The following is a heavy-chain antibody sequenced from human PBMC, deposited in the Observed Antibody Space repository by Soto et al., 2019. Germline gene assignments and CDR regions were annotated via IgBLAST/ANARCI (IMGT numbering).Heavy chain of an antibody. V-gene: IGHV3-9*01. CDR3: AKCLYSSGWYDQSAPYWYFDL. D-gene: IGHD6-19*01. J-gene: IGHJ2*01. Sequence: EVQLVESGGGLVQPGRSLRLSCAASGFTFDDYAMHWVRQAPGKGLEWVSGISWNSGSIGYADSVKDRFTISRDNAKNSLYLQMNSLRAEDTALYYCAKCLYSSGWYDQSAPYWYFDLWGRGTLVTVSS. CDR2: ISWNSGSI. CDR1: GFTFDDYA.